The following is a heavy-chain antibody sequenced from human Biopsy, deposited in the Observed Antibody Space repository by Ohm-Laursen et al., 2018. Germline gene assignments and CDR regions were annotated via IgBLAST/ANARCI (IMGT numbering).Heavy chain of an antibody. D-gene: IGHD1-26*01. V-gene: IGHV1-8*01. Sequence: ASVKVSCNASGYTFTSHDINWVRQATGQGLEWMGWMSPNTGNTVYAQRFQDRVTMTNDTSTGTAYMELTSPTSDDTAVYFCARWETTLGRSLDSWGQGTLVAVSS. CDR3: ARWETTLGRSLDS. CDR2: MSPNTGNT. J-gene: IGHJ4*02. CDR1: GYTFTSHD.